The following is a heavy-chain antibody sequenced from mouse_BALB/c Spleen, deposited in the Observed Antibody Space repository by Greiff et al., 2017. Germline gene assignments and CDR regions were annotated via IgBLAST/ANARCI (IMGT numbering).Heavy chain of an antibody. CDR1: GDSITSGY. J-gene: IGHJ4*01. CDR2: ISYSGST. CDR3: ARWGLGGSYAMDY. D-gene: IGHD4-1*01. Sequence: VQLKESGPSLVKPSQTLSLTCSVTGDSITSGYWNWIRKFPGNKLEYMGYISYSGSTYYNPSLKSRISITRDTSKNQYYLQLNSVTTEDTATYYCARWGLGGSYAMDYWGQGTSVTVSS. V-gene: IGHV3-8*02.